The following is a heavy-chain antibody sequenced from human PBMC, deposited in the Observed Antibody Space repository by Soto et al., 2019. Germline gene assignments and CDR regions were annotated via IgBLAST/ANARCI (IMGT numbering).Heavy chain of an antibody. CDR3: ARDHWLPGEGGY. CDR2: ISGYNGNT. Sequence: QVPLVQSGAEVKKPGASVKVSCKASGYTFTNYGLSWVRQAPGQGLEGMGWISGYNGNTNYAQKFQGRVTMTTDTSTSTAYMELRSLRSDDTAVYYCARDHWLPGEGGYWGQGTLVTVSS. V-gene: IGHV1-18*04. J-gene: IGHJ4*02. CDR1: GYTFTNYG. D-gene: IGHD3-10*01.